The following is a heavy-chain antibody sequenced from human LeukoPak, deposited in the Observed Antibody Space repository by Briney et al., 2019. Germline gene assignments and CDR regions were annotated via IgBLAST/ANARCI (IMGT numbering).Heavy chain of an antibody. CDR2: ISGSADIT. V-gene: IGHV3-23*01. D-gene: IGHD3-10*01. CDR1: GFTFSDYA. J-gene: IGHJ4*02. CDR3: AKGSGSYYKTSADY. Sequence: GGSLRLSCAASGFTFSDYAMTWVRQAPGKGLEWVSLISGSADITSYADSEKGRFTISRANSKNTLYLQMSSLRAEDSAVYYCAKGSGSYYKTSADYWGQGTLVTVSS.